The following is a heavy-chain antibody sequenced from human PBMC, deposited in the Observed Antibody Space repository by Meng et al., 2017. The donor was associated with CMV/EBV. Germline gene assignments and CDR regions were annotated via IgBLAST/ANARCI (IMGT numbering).Heavy chain of an antibody. D-gene: IGHD2-2*01. CDR1: GYTFTSYG. J-gene: IGHJ4*02. V-gene: IGHV1-18*01. CDR2: ISAYNGNT. CDR3: ARGYCSSTSCSAPDY. Sequence: ASMKVSCKASGYTFTSYGISWVRQAPGQGLEWMGWISAYNGNTNYPQKLQGRVTMTTDTSTSTAYMELRSLRSEDTAVYYCARGYCSSTSCSAPDYWGQGTLVTVSS.